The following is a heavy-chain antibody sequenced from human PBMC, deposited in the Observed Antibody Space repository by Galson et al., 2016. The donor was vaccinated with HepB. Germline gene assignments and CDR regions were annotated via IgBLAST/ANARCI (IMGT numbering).Heavy chain of an antibody. CDR1: GYSFTKHW. Sequence: QSGAEVKKPGESLKISCKVSGYSFTKHWIDWVRQMPGKGLEWMGRIDPSDSYTNYGPTFQGHVTISTDRATNTASLQWSSLKVSDTGIYFCARPGFCSGSNCRGDAFDIWGQGTTVTVSS. V-gene: IGHV5-10-1*01. CDR2: IDPSDSYT. CDR3: ARPGFCSGSNCRGDAFDI. D-gene: IGHD2-15*01. J-gene: IGHJ3*02.